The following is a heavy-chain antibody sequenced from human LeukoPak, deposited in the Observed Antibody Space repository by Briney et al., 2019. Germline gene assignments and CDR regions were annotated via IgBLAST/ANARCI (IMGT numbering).Heavy chain of an antibody. Sequence: GGSLRLSCAASGFTFDDYAIHWVRHAPGKGLEWVSGISWNSGSIGYADSVKGRFTISRDNAKNSLYLQMNSLRAEDTALYYCARVASNYDFDYWGEGTLVSVSS. CDR1: GFTFDDYA. V-gene: IGHV3-9*01. J-gene: IGHJ4*02. D-gene: IGHD4-11*01. CDR3: ARVASNYDFDY. CDR2: ISWNSGSI.